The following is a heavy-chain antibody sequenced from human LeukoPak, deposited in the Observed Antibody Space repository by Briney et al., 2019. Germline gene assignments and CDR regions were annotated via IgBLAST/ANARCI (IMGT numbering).Heavy chain of an antibody. D-gene: IGHD3-10*01. CDR2: ISGSGGST. CDR1: GFTFSSYA. Sequence: GGSLRLSCAASGFTFSSYAMSWVRQAPGKGLEWVSAISGSGGSTYYADSVKGRFTISRDNSKNTLYLQMNSLRAEDTAVYYCAKDRLPHGPGSYRANLPDAFDIWGQGTMVTVSS. V-gene: IGHV3-23*01. J-gene: IGHJ3*02. CDR3: AKDRLPHGPGSYRANLPDAFDI.